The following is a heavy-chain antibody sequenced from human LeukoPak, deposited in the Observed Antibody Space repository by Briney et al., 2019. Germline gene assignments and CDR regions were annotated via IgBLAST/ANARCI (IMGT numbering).Heavy chain of an antibody. CDR2: IIPIFGTA. Sequence: SVKVSCKASGGTFSSYAISWVRQAPGQGLEWMGGIIPIFGTANYAQKFQGRVTITADKSTSTAYMELSSLRSEDTAVYYCAREYRSSYYFDYWGQGTLVTVSS. CDR3: AREYRSSYYFDY. V-gene: IGHV1-69*06. J-gene: IGHJ4*02. D-gene: IGHD6-6*01. CDR1: GGTFSSYA.